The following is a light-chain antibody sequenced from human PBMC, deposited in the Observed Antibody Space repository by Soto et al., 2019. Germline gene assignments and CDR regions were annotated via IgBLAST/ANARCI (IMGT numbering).Light chain of an antibody. Sequence: EVVLTQSPGTLSLSPGERATLSCRASQSVDSSTLAWYQQKPGQAPRLLISGASNRATGIPDRFSGSGSGTDFTLTISRLEPEDFAVYYCQHFDDSLTFGGGTKVELK. V-gene: IGKV3-20*01. CDR1: QSVDSST. J-gene: IGKJ4*01. CDR3: QHFDDSLT. CDR2: GAS.